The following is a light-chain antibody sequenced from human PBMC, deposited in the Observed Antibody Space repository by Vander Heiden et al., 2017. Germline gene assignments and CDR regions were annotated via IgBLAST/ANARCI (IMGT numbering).Light chain of an antibody. Sequence: QSVLTQPPSASGTPGQRVTISCSGSSSNIGSNTANWYQQLPGTAPKLLLYSDNQRPSGVPDRYSGSKSGTSASLAISGRQSEDEADYYCATWDDSLNGWVFGGGTKLTVL. CDR2: SDN. V-gene: IGLV1-44*01. J-gene: IGLJ3*02. CDR1: SSNIGSNT. CDR3: ATWDDSLNGWV.